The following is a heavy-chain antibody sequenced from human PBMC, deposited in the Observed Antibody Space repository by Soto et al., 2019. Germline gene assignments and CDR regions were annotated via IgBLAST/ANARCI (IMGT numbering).Heavy chain of an antibody. D-gene: IGHD3-9*01. CDR2: INPNSGGT. J-gene: IGHJ6*02. V-gene: IGHV1-2*04. Sequence: ASVKVSCKASGYTFTGYYMHWVRQAPGQGLEWMGWINPNSGGTNYAQKFQGWVTMTRDTSISTAYMELSRLRSDDTAVYYCARDKGGLDYYYGMDGWGQGTTVTVSS. CDR1: GYTFTGYY. CDR3: ARDKGGLDYYYGMDG.